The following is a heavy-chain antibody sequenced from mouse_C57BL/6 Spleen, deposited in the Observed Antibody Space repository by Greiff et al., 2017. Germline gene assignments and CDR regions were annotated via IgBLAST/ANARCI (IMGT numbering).Heavy chain of an antibody. V-gene: IGHV1-26*01. CDR1: GYTFTDYY. CDR3: ARRGGLLRYFDV. CDR2: INPNNGGT. J-gene: IGHJ1*03. Sequence: EVQLQQSGPELVKPGASVKISCKASGYTFTDYYMNWVKQSHGKRLEWIGDINPNNGGTSYNQKFKGKATLPVDKSSSTAYMELRSLTSEDSAVYYCARRGGLLRYFDVWGTGTTVTVSS. D-gene: IGHD2-3*01.